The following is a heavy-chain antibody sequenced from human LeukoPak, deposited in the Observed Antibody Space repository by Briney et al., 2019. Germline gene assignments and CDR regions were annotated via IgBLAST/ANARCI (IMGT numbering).Heavy chain of an antibody. CDR2: ISGSGGST. Sequence: GGSLRLSCAASGFTFSSYAMSWVRQAPGKGPEWVSAISGSGGSTYYADSVKGRFTISRDNSKNTLYLQMNSLRAEDTAVYYCAKARASSGFNYWGQGTLVTVSS. V-gene: IGHV3-23*01. J-gene: IGHJ4*02. D-gene: IGHD3-22*01. CDR3: AKARASSGFNY. CDR1: GFTFSSYA.